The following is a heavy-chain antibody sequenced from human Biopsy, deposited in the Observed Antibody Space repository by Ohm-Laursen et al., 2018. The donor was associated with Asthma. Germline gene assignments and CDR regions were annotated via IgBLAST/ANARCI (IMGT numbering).Heavy chain of an antibody. CDR3: ATDSGVLHLGD. CDR2: INYSGSA. Sequence: TLSLTCTVTGGSVNSATFHWSWIRQAPGKGLEWIGFINYSGSANYSTSLRSRVSISVDRSKNQISLKLTPVTAAETATYYCATDSGVLHLGDWGQGSLVTVSS. V-gene: IGHV4-61*01. J-gene: IGHJ4*02. CDR1: GGSVNSATFH. D-gene: IGHD4-17*01.